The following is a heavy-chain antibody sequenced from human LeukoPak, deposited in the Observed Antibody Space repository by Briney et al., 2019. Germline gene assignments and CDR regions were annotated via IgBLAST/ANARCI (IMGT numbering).Heavy chain of an antibody. Sequence: SETLSLTCTVSGGSISSSSYYWGWIRQPPGKGLEWIGSIYYSGSTYCNPSLKSRVTISVDTSKNQFSLKLSSVTAADTAVYYCARARGADIWFGELLSYFDYWGQGTLVTVSS. V-gene: IGHV4-39*07. CDR1: GGSISSSSYY. CDR3: ARARGADIWFGELLSYFDY. J-gene: IGHJ4*02. CDR2: IYYSGST. D-gene: IGHD3-10*01.